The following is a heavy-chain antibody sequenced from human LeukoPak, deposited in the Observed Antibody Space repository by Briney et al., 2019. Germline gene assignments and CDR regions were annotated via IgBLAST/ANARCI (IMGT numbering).Heavy chain of an antibody. CDR3: AKDRPNYYGSNGHYYRRDGDY. J-gene: IGHJ4*02. CDR2: TTSSGDGT. CDR1: GFTFSIYA. V-gene: IGHV3-23*01. D-gene: IGHD3-22*01. Sequence: AGGSLRLSCAASGFTFSIYAISWVRQAPGKGLQWVSSTTSSGDGTYYADSVKGRFTISRDNSENMLYLQMNSLRVEDTAVYFCAKDRPNYYGSNGHYYRRDGDYWGQGTLVTVSS.